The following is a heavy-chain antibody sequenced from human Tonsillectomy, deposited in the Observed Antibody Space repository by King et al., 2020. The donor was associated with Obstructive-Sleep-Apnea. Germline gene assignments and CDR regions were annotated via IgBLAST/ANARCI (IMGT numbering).Heavy chain of an antibody. CDR2: IIPILGIA. V-gene: IGHV1-69*09. Sequence: VQLVESGAEVKKPGSSVKVSCKASGGTFSSYAISWVRQAPGQGLEWMGRIIPILGIANYAQKFQGRVTITADKSTSTAYMELSSLRSEDTAVYYCARDPPSTVSRGYWGQGTLVTVSS. CDR1: GGTFSSYA. J-gene: IGHJ4*02. CDR3: ARDPPSTVSRGY. D-gene: IGHD4-17*01.